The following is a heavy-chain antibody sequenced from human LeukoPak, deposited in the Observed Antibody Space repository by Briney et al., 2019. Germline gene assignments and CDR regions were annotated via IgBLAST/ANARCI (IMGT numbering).Heavy chain of an antibody. D-gene: IGHD1-26*01. V-gene: IGHV3-23*01. Sequence: GGSLRLSCAASGFTFSSYAMSWVRQAPGKGLEWVSAINGSGGSTYYADSVKGRFTVSRDNSKNTLYLQMNSLRAEDTAVYYCAKDQTRWELVDYWGRGTLVTVSS. J-gene: IGHJ4*02. CDR2: INGSGGST. CDR3: AKDQTRWELVDY. CDR1: GFTFSSYA.